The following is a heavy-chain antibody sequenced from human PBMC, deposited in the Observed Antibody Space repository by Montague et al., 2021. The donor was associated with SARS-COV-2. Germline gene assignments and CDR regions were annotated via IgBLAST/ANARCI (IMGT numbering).Heavy chain of an antibody. J-gene: IGHJ4*02. CDR3: ARGHQGVDMIVVVMIGAEYYFDY. CDR1: GGSFNDYY. D-gene: IGHD2-15*01. V-gene: IGHV4-34*01. Sequence: SETLSLTCAVYGGSFNDYYWSWIRQPPGKGLEWIGEINHGGITNYSPSLKSRVTISADTSKNQFSLKLKSVTAADTANYYCARGHQGVDMIVVVMIGAEYYFDYWGQGSLVTVSS. CDR2: INHGGIT.